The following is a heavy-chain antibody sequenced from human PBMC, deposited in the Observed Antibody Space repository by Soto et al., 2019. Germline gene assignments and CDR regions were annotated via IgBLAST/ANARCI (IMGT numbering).Heavy chain of an antibody. Sequence: ASETLSLSRTGSGGFTRRYHWSLFRLPPGKGLEWIGYIYYSGSTNYNPSLKSRVTISVDTSKNQFSLKLSSVTAADTAVYYCARGGYCISTSCPGHYYYYGMDGWGQGNTVTVSS. D-gene: IGHD2-2*01. CDR1: GGFTRRYH. CDR3: ARGGYCISTSCPGHYYYYGMDG. J-gene: IGHJ6*02. V-gene: IGHV4-59*01. CDR2: IYYSGST.